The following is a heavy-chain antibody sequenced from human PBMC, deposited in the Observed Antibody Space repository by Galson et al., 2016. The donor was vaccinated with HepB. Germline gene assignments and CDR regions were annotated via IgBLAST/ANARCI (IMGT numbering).Heavy chain of an antibody. D-gene: IGHD4-17*01. J-gene: IGHJ4*02. CDR2: IFPIPKGGGT. Sequence: SVKVSCKASGYTLTSYFMHWVRQVPGQGLEWMGAIFPIPKGGGTRYAQKFQGRVTITADESTSTAYMELSSPRSEDTAVYYCARDQGPYYYGDTPKYFDYWGQGTLVTVSS. CDR3: ARDQGPYYYGDTPKYFDY. CDR1: GYTLTSYF. V-gene: IGHV1-46*01.